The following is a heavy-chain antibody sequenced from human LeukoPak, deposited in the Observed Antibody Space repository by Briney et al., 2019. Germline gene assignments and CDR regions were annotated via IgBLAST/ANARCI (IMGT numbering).Heavy chain of an antibody. V-gene: IGHV4-59*01. CDR3: ARVRAAAGTRRYNWFDP. J-gene: IGHJ5*02. D-gene: IGHD6-13*01. CDR2: IFYSGST. CDR1: GGSISSYS. Sequence: SGPLSLTCTVSGGSISSYSWSWFRQPPGKGLEWFRSIFYSGSTNYNPSLKSRVTISADTSKNQFSLKLGSVTAADTAVYYCARVRAAAGTRRYNWFDPWGQGTLVTVSS.